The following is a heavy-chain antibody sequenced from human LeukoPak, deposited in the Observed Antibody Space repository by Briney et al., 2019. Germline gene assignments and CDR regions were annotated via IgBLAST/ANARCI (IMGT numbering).Heavy chain of an antibody. V-gene: IGHV3-74*01. CDR3: AKDLSYGFDY. Sequence: GGSLRLSCAASGFTFSNYWMHWVRQAPGKGLVWVSHINSDGSSTTYADSVKGRFTISRDNAKNTLYLQMNRLRAEDTAVYYCAKDLSYGFDYWGQGTLVTVSS. D-gene: IGHD5-18*01. CDR1: GFTFSNYW. CDR2: INSDGSST. J-gene: IGHJ4*02.